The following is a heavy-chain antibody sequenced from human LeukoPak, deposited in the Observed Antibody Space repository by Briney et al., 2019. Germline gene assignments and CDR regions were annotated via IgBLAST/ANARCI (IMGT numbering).Heavy chain of an antibody. V-gene: IGHV4-34*01. CDR2: INHSGS. J-gene: IGHJ4*02. D-gene: IGHD3-22*01. CDR3: WLYD. CDR1: GGSFSGYY. Sequence: SETLSLTCAVYGGSFSGYYWSWIRQPPGKGLEWIGEINHSGSTISVDTSKNQFSLKLSSVTAADTARGRRWLYDWSQGTLVTVSS.